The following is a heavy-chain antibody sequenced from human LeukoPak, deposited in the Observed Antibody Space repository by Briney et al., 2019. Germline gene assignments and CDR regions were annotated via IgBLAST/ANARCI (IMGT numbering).Heavy chain of an antibody. V-gene: IGHV4-59*01. CDR3: ASTGYSSGFRTYYFDY. CDR1: GGSISSYS. Sequence: SETLSLTCTVSGGSISSYSWSWIRQPPGKGLEWIGYIYYSGSTNYNPSPKSRVTISVDTSKNQFSLKLSSVTAADTAVYYCASTGYSSGFRTYYFDYWGQGTLVTVSS. CDR2: IYYSGST. J-gene: IGHJ4*02. D-gene: IGHD6-19*01.